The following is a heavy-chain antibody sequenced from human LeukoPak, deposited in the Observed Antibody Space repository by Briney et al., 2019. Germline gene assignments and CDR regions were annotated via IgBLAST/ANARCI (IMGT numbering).Heavy chain of an antibody. D-gene: IGHD6-13*01. CDR2: IYTSGST. CDR1: GGSISSYY. V-gene: IGHV4-4*07. CDR3: ARTRLEYSSSWYDDY. Sequence: SETLSLTCTVSGGSISSYYWSWIRQPAGKGLEWIGRIYTSGSTNYNPSLKGRVTMSVDTSKNQFSLKLSSVTAADTAVYYCARTRLEYSSSWYDDYWGQGTLVTVSS. J-gene: IGHJ4*02.